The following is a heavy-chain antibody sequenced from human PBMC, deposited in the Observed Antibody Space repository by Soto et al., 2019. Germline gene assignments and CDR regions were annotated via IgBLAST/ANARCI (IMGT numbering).Heavy chain of an antibody. CDR3: AKSSSGWYRLFAFDI. Sequence: PGGSLRLSCAVSGFIFKNYALNWVRQAPGKGLEWVSAISGSGGSTYYADSVKGRFTISRDNSKNTLYLQMNSLRAEDTAVYYCAKSSSGWYRLFAFDIWGQGTMVTVSS. V-gene: IGHV3-23*01. J-gene: IGHJ3*02. D-gene: IGHD6-19*01. CDR1: GFIFKNYA. CDR2: ISGSGGST.